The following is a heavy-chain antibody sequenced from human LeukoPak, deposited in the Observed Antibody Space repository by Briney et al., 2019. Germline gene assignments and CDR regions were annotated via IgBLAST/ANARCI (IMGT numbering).Heavy chain of an antibody. J-gene: IGHJ4*02. Sequence: GGSLRLSCAASGFTLSSNHMSWVRQAPGKGLEWVSLIYSGGSIYYADSVKGRFTISRDNSKNTLYLQMNSLRAEDTAVYYCARENYYDSSGYYNDYWGQGTLVTVSS. V-gene: IGHV3-66*01. CDR3: ARENYYDSSGYYNDY. CDR1: GFTLSSNH. CDR2: IYSGGSI. D-gene: IGHD3-22*01.